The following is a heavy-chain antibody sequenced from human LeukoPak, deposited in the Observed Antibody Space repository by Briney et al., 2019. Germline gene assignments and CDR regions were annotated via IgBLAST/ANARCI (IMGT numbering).Heavy chain of an antibody. CDR2: TYTSGST. D-gene: IGHD2-15*01. CDR1: GGSISSATYY. CDR3: ARNSCPSGSCYDNRGYFDY. Sequence: SETLSLTCTVSGGSISSATYYWSWIRQPAGKGLEWIGRTYTSGSTNYNPSLKSRITISVDTSKNQFSLKLSSVTAADTAVYYCARNSCPSGSCYDNRGYFDYWGQGTLVTVSS. J-gene: IGHJ4*02. V-gene: IGHV4-61*02.